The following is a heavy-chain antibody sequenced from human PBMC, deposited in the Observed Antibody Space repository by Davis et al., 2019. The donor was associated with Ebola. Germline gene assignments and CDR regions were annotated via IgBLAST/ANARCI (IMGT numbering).Heavy chain of an antibody. CDR1: GYTFTSYA. D-gene: IGHD3-3*01. Sequence: ASVTVSCKASGYTFTSYAMHWLRQAPGHRLEWMGWINAGNGNKKYSQKFQGRVTITRDTSASTAYMDLSSLRSEDTAVYYCARAYDFWSGYARFDPWGQGTLVTVSS. CDR2: INAGNGNK. V-gene: IGHV1-3*01. J-gene: IGHJ5*02. CDR3: ARAYDFWSGYARFDP.